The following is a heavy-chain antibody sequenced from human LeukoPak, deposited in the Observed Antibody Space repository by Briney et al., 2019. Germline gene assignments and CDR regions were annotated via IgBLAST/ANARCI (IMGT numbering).Heavy chain of an antibody. J-gene: IGHJ4*02. D-gene: IGHD6-19*01. CDR1: GFTFSSYA. Sequence: GGSLRLSCAASGFTFSSYAIHWVRQAPGKGLEGVAVISYDGNNKYYADSVKGRFTISRDNSKNTLYLQMNSLRAEDTAVYYCARDPGYSSGWSPDYWGQGTLVTVSS. V-gene: IGHV3-30-3*01. CDR3: ARDPGYSSGWSPDY. CDR2: ISYDGNNK.